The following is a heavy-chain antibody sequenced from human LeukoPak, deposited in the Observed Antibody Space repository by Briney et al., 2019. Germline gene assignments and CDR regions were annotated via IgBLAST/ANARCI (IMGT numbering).Heavy chain of an antibody. V-gene: IGHV1-2*02. CDR1: GYTFTGYY. J-gene: IGHJ4*02. CDR3: ARGRTYGGSVTPGFDFDY. D-gene: IGHD4-17*01. Sequence: ASVKVSCKSSGYTFTGYYMHWVRQAPGQGLEWMGWINPNSGGTNYAQKFQGRVTMTRDTSISTAYMELSRLRSDDTAVYYCARGRTYGGSVTPGFDFDYWGQGTLVTVSS. CDR2: INPNSGGT.